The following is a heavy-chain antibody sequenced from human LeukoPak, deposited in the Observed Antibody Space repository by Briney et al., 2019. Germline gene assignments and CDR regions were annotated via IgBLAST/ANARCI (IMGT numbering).Heavy chain of an antibody. CDR2: INHSGST. Sequence: SETLSLTCAVYGGSFSGYYWSWIRQPPGKGLEWIGEINHSGSTNYNPSLKSRVTISVDTSKNQFSLKLSSVTAADTAVYYCARGSRGGAPSGSNPLFYSGGKEPLVTVSS. D-gene: IGHD1-26*01. CDR3: ARGSRGGAPSGSNPLFYS. CDR1: GGSFSGYY. V-gene: IGHV4-34*01. J-gene: IGHJ4*02.